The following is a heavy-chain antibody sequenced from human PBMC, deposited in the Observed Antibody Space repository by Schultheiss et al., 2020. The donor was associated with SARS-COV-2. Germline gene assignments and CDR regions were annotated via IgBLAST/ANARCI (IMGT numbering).Heavy chain of an antibody. CDR1: GGSISSYY. CDR3: ARDRGDCSGGSCYPNNWFDP. J-gene: IGHJ5*02. CDR2: IYYSGST. V-gene: IGHV4-59*01. D-gene: IGHD2-15*01. Sequence: SQTLSLTCTVSGGSISSYYWSWIRQPPGKGLEWIGYIYYSGSTNYNPSLKSRVTISVDTSKNQFSLKLSSVTAADTAVYYCARDRGDCSGGSCYPNNWFDPWGQGTLVTVSS.